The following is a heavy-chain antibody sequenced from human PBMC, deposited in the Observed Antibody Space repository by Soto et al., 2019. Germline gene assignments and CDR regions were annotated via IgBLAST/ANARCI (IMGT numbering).Heavy chain of an antibody. CDR2: IKQDGSEK. D-gene: IGHD6-6*01. CDR1: GFTFSSYW. Sequence: WGALRLSCAASGFTFSSYWMSWVRQAPGKGLEWVANIKQDGSEKYYVDSVKGRFTISRDNAKNSLYLQMNSLRAEDTAVYYCASPRYSSSSHYYYGMDVWGQGTTVTVSS. CDR3: ASPRYSSSSHYYYGMDV. J-gene: IGHJ6*02. V-gene: IGHV3-7*03.